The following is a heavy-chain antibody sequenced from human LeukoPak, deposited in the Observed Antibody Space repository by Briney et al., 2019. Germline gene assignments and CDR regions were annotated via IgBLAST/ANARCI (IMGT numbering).Heavy chain of an antibody. V-gene: IGHV4-39*01. J-gene: IGHJ3*02. Sequence: PSETLSLTCTVSGGSISSSSYYWGWIRQPPGKGLEWIGSIYYSGSTYYNPSLKSRVTISVDTSKNQFSLKLSSVTAADTAVYYCARLCWAPTSCYEGAFDIWGQGTMVTVSS. CDR1: GGSISSSSYY. D-gene: IGHD2-2*01. CDR2: IYYSGST. CDR3: ARLCWAPTSCYEGAFDI.